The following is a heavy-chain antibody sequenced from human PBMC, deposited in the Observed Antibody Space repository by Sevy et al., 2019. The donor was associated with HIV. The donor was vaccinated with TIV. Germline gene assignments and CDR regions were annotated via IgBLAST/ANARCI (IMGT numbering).Heavy chain of an antibody. CDR2: INPSSGGT. CDR3: ARSVYGSGTYLNDY. J-gene: IGHJ4*02. V-gene: IGHV1-2*02. Sequence: ASVKVSCKASGYTFTGYYVHWVRRAPGQGLEWMGWINPSSGGTNYGQKFHGRVTMTRDTSITTAYMELNSLRSDDTAMYYCARSVYGSGTYLNDYXGQGTLVTVSS. CDR1: GYTFTGYY. D-gene: IGHD3-10*01.